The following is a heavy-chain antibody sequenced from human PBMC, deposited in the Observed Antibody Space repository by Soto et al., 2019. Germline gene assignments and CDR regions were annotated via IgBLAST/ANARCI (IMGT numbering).Heavy chain of an antibody. D-gene: IGHD3-16*01. Sequence: ASVKVSCKAIGYSFTSHYMHWVRQAPGQGLEWMGTIYPGGVNIGYAQKFKGRVTMTKDTSTSTVYMELNSMTSEDTAVYYCARDQSGQALVWGFDHWGQ. J-gene: IGHJ5*02. V-gene: IGHV1-46*03. CDR2: IYPGGVNI. CDR3: ARDQSGQALVWGFDH. CDR1: GYSFTSHY.